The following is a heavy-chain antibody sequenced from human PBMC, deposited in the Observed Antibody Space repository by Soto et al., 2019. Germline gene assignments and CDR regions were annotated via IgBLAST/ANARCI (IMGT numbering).Heavy chain of an antibody. CDR3: ARRGSGSYSDY. CDR1: GGSISSSSYY. J-gene: IGHJ4*02. CDR2: IYYSGST. Sequence: QLQLQESGPGLVKPSETLSLTCTVSGGSISSSSYYWGWIRQPPGKGLEWIGSIYYSGSTYYNPSLKSRVTISVDTSKNQFSLKLSSVTAADTAVYYCARRGSGSYSDYLGQGTLVTVSS. D-gene: IGHD3-10*01. V-gene: IGHV4-39*01.